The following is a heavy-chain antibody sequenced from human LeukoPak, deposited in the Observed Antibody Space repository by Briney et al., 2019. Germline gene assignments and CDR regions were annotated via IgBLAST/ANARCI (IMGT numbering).Heavy chain of an antibody. D-gene: IGHD4-17*01. CDR1: GLTFSSHW. V-gene: IGHV3-74*01. J-gene: IGHJ4*02. CDR3: ARLGARQMLEY. CDR2: ITNDGSST. Sequence: PGGSLRLSCAASGLTFSSHWMHWVRQAPGKGLVWVSRITNDGSSTTYADSVKGRFTISRDNAKNSLYLQMNSLRAEDTAVYYCARLGARQMLEYWGQGTLVTVSS.